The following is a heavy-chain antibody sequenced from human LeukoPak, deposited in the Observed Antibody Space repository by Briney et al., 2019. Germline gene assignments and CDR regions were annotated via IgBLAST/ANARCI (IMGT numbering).Heavy chain of an antibody. CDR2: INHSGST. CDR1: GGSFSGYY. D-gene: IGHD6-13*01. CDR3: ARVSAIAAAGRTDDYWYFDL. J-gene: IGHJ2*01. V-gene: IGHV4-34*01. Sequence: SETLSLTCAVYGGSFSGYYWSWIRQPPGKGLEWIGEINHSGSTNYNPSLKSRVTISIDTSKNQFPLKLSSVTAADTAVYYCARVSAIAAAGRTDDYWYFDLWGRGTLVTVSS.